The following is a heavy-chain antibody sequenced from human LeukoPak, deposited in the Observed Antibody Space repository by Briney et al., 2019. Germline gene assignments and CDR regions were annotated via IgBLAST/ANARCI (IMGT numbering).Heavy chain of an antibody. D-gene: IGHD6-13*01. J-gene: IGHJ4*02. CDR2: IRWNSGSI. V-gene: IGHV3-9*01. Sequence: GGSLRLSCAASGFTFYDYAMHWVRHAPGKGVEWVSGIRWNSGSIVYADSVKARFTISRDNANTSLYLQMNSLRAEDTALYYCAKDIGSSWYGSFDYWSQGTLVTVSS. CDR1: GFTFYDYA. CDR3: AKDIGSSWYGSFDY.